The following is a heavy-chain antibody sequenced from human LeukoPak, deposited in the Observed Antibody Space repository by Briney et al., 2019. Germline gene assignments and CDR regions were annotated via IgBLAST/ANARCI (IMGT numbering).Heavy chain of an antibody. D-gene: IGHD3-3*01. CDR3: VSRGPKSVLEYYYYYGMDV. Sequence: GASVKVSCKVSGYTPTELSMHWVRQAPGKGLEWMGGFDPEDGETIYAQKFQGRVTMTEGTSTDTAYMELSSLRSEDTAVYYCVSRGPKSVLEYYYYYGMDVWGQGTTVTVSS. V-gene: IGHV1-24*01. CDR2: FDPEDGET. J-gene: IGHJ6*02. CDR1: GYTPTELS.